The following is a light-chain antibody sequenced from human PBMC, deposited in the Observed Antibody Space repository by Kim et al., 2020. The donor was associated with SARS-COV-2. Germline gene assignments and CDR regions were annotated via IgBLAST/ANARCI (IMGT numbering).Light chain of an antibody. J-gene: IGLJ2*01. CDR3: QAWDSRINVV. Sequence: VSPGQTASLTCSGDKLGDKYACWYQQKPGQSPVLVIYQDDKRPSGIPERFSGSNSGNTATLTISGTQAMDEADYYCQAWDSRINVVFGGGTQLTVL. CDR1: KLGDKY. V-gene: IGLV3-1*01. CDR2: QDD.